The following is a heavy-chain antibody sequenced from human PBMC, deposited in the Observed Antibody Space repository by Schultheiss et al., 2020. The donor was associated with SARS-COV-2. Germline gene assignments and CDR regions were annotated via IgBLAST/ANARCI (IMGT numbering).Heavy chain of an antibody. D-gene: IGHD6-19*01. J-gene: IGHJ6*02. V-gene: IGHV3-23*01. Sequence: VGSLRLSCAASGFTFSSYAMSWVRQAPGKGLEWVSGISASGGTTYYADSVKGRFTISRDNAKNSLYLQMDSLRAEDTAVYHCANHQRLDYLLDVWGQGTTVTVSS. CDR1: GFTFSSYA. CDR2: ISASGGTT. CDR3: ANHQRLDYLLDV.